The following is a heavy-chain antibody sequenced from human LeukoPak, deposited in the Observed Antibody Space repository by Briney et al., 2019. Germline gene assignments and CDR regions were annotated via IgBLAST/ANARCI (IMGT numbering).Heavy chain of an antibody. CDR1: GYTFPSYD. J-gene: IGHJ4*02. Sequence: GASVKVSCKASGYTFPSYDISWVRQAPGQGLEWMGWISAYNGNTDYAQKLQGRVTMTTDTSTSTAYVELRSLRSDDTPVYYCARDRLIAAGGWDLVFDYWGQGTLVTVSS. CDR3: ARDRLIAAGGWDLVFDY. CDR2: ISAYNGNT. D-gene: IGHD1-26*01. V-gene: IGHV1-18*01.